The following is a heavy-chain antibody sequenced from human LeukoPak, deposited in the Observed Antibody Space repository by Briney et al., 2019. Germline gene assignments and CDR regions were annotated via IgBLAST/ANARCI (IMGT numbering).Heavy chain of an antibody. J-gene: IGHJ4*02. D-gene: IGHD6-19*01. CDR2: IYYSGST. CDR3: ARSERYNSGWYFYFDY. V-gene: IGHV4-59*01. Sequence: SHTLANTVSAANGKISWIYRSALRHPPGKGLEWIDHIYYSGSTNYNPSLKSQFNISVDASKNQFSLNLSSVTAADTAVYYCARSERYNSGWYFYFDYWGQGTLVTVSS. CDR1: NGKISWIY.